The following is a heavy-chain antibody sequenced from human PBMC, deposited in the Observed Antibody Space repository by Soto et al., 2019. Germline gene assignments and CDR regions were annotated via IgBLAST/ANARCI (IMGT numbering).Heavy chain of an antibody. V-gene: IGHV4-30-4*01. J-gene: IGHJ4*02. Sequence: QVQLQESGPGLVKPSQTLSLTCTVSGGSISSGDYYWSWIRQPPGKGLEWIGYIYYRGSTYYNPALRSRVTIAVDTSKNPFSLKLSSVTAADTAVYYCARSLGYCSGGSCYSEGGFDYWGQGTLVTVSS. D-gene: IGHD2-15*01. CDR3: ARSLGYCSGGSCYSEGGFDY. CDR2: IYYRGST. CDR1: GGSISSGDYY.